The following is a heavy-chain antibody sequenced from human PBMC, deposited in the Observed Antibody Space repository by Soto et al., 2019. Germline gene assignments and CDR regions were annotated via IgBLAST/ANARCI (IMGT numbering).Heavy chain of an antibody. V-gene: IGHV4-39*01. Sequence: QLQLQESGPGLVKPSETLSLTCTVSGGSISSSSYYWGWIRQPPGKGLEWIGSIYYSGSTYYNPSLKSRVTISVDTSKNQFSLKLSSVTAADTAVYYCARQVLGRYYFDYWGQGTLVTVSS. CDR2: IYYSGST. CDR1: GGSISSSSYY. D-gene: IGHD7-27*01. J-gene: IGHJ4*02. CDR3: ARQVLGRYYFDY.